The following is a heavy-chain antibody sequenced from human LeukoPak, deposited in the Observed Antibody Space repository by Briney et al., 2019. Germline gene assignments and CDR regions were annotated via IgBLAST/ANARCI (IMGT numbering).Heavy chain of an antibody. V-gene: IGHV4-34*01. CDR3: ARTPKADYYYGMDV. D-gene: IGHD6-19*01. J-gene: IGHJ6*04. CDR1: GGSFRGYY. CDR2: INHSGST. Sequence: SETLSLTCAVYGGSFRGYYWSWIRQPPGKGLEWIGEINHSGSTNYNPSLKSRVTISVDTSKNQFSLKLSSVTAADTAAYYCARTPKADYYYGMDVWGKGTTVTVSS.